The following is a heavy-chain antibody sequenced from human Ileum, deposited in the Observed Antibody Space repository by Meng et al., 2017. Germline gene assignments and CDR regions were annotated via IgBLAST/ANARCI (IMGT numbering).Heavy chain of an antibody. CDR1: GYSFTSYW. J-gene: IGHJ4*02. CDR2: IYPGDSDT. V-gene: IGHV5-51*01. Sequence: GGSLRLSCKGSGYSFTSYWIGWVRQMPGKGLEWMGIIYPGDSDTRYSPSFQGQVTTSADKSISTAYLQWSSLKASDTAMYYCARHVSSAAGKYFDYWGQGTLVTVSS. CDR3: ARHVSSAAGKYFDY. D-gene: IGHD6-13*01.